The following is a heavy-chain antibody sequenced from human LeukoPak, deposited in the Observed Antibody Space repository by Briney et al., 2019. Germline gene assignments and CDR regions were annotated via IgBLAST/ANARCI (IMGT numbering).Heavy chain of an antibody. V-gene: IGHV3-21*01. CDR3: AREPDSRYFDWLQTFDY. J-gene: IGHJ4*02. CDR1: GFTFSSYS. Sequence: GGSLRLSCAASGFTFSSYSMNWVRQAPGKGLEWVSSISSSSSYIYYADSVKGRFTISRDNAKNSLYLQMNSLRAEDTAVYYCAREPDSRYFDWLQTFDYWGRGTLVTVSS. CDR2: ISSSSSYI. D-gene: IGHD3-9*01.